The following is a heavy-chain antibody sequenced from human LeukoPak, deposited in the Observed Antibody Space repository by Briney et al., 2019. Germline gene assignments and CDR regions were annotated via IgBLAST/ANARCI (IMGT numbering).Heavy chain of an antibody. CDR2: VSGKGDET. CDR3: AKGGHYSFFDS. D-gene: IGHD3-10*01. CDR1: GLIFRNYA. Sequence: PGGSLRLSCAASGLIFRNYAMTWVRQAPGKGLEWVSTVSGKGDETFYADSVKSRFTLSRDNPKNAFYLQMNSLRAEDTAVYYCAKGGHYSFFDSWGQGTLVTVSS. J-gene: IGHJ5*01. V-gene: IGHV3-23*01.